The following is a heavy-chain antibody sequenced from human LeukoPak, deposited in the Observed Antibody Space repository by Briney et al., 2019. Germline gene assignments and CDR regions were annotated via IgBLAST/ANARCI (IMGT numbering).Heavy chain of an antibody. V-gene: IGHV4-59*12. CDR1: GGSISSYS. CDR2: ISYSGST. Sequence: PSETLSLTCTVSGGSISSYSWSWIRQPPGKGLEWIGYISYSGSTNSNPSLKSPVTISVDTSKNQFSLNLSSVTAADTAVYYCAREIKFALLYGYGGNSWYFDLWGRGTLVTVSS. D-gene: IGHD4-23*01. CDR3: AREIKFALLYGYGGNSWYFDL. J-gene: IGHJ2*01.